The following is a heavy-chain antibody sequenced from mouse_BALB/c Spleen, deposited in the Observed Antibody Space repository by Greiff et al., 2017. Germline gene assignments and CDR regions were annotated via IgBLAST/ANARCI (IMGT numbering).Heavy chain of an antibody. Sequence: VQLKESGPGLVKPSQSLSLTCTVTGYSITSDYAWNWIRQFPGNKLEWMGYISYSGSTSYNPSLKSRISITRDTSKNQFFLQLNSVTTEDTATYYCARGGPDYDAFAYWGQGTLVTVSA. CDR2: ISYSGST. V-gene: IGHV3-2*02. CDR3: ARGGPDYDAFAY. J-gene: IGHJ3*01. D-gene: IGHD2-4*01. CDR1: GYSITSDYA.